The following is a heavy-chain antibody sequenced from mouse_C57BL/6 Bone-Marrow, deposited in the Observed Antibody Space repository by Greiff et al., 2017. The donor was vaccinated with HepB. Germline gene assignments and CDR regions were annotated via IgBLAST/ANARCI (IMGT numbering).Heavy chain of an antibody. V-gene: IGHV1-82*01. D-gene: IGHD1-1*01. CDR3: ARCSSPAWFAY. Sequence: QVQLQQSGPELVKPGASVKISCKASGYAFSSSWMHWVKQRPGKGLEWIGRIYPGDGDTNYNAKFKGKATLTADTSSSTAYMQLSSLTSEDSAVYYCARCSSPAWFAYWGQGTLVTVSA. J-gene: IGHJ3*01. CDR1: GYAFSSSW. CDR2: IYPGDGDT.